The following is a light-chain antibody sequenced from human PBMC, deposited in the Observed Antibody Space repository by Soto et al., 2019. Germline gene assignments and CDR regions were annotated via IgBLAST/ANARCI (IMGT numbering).Light chain of an antibody. V-gene: IGKV1-17*03. Sequence: DIQMTQSPSAMSASVGDRVNITCRASQGIGNYLAWFQQKPGKVPQRLIYAASDLQTGVPSRFSGSRSGTEFTLTISRLQPEDFASYYCLQHLTYPLTFGGGTTVEI. CDR1: QGIGNY. J-gene: IGKJ4*01. CDR2: AAS. CDR3: LQHLTYPLT.